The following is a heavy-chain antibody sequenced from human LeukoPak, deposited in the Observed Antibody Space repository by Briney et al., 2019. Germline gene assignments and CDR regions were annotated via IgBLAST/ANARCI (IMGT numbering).Heavy chain of an antibody. V-gene: IGHV4-38-2*02. J-gene: IGHJ5*02. CDR3: ARRRVRGVIATYNWLDP. CDR2: IYNSGST. CDR1: GYSISSGYY. Sequence: SETLSLTCTVSGYSISSGYYWGWIRQSPGKGLEWIGSIYNSGSTYYNPSLKSRVTISVDTSKNQFSLKLSSVTAADTAVYYCARRRVRGVIATYNWLDPWGQGTLVTVSS. D-gene: IGHD3-10*01.